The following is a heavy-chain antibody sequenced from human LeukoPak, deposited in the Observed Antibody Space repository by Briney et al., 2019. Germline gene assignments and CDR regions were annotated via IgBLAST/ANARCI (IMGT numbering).Heavy chain of an antibody. J-gene: IGHJ4*02. CDR1: GYSISSGYY. D-gene: IGHD5-12*01. CDR2: IYHSGST. Sequence: SETLSLTCTVSGYSISSGYYWGWIRQPPGKGLEWIGTIYHSGSTYYNPSLKSRVTISVDTSNNQFSLKLSSVTAADTAVYYCARHAAVATFDYWGQGTLVTVSS. CDR3: ARHAAVATFDY. V-gene: IGHV4-38-2*02.